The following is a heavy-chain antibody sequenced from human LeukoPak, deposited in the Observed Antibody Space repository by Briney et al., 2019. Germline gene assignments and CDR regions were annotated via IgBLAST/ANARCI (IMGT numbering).Heavy chain of an antibody. CDR1: GGPISSSDYY. D-gene: IGHD2-8*01. V-gene: IGHV4-30-4*08. CDR2: IYYSGST. CDR3: ARGWSYYFDY. Sequence: SQTLSLTCTVSGGPISSSDYYWSWIRQPPGKGLEWIGYIYYSGSTYYNPSLKSRVTISVDTSKNQFSLKLSSVTAADTAVYYCARGWSYYFDYWGQGTLVTVSS. J-gene: IGHJ4*02.